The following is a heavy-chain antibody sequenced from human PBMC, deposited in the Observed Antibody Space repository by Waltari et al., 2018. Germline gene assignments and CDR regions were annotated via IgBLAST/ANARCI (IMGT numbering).Heavy chain of an antibody. CDR2: ISRGGST. Sequence: EVQMLESGGGLVQPGGSLRLSCAASGFSFSTYDMSWVRQAPGKGLEWVSGISRGGSTYYADSVKGRFTISRDNSEKTLSLQMNSLRAEDTAIYYCAKGHASDIWGQGTLVTVSS. CDR3: AKGHASDI. CDR1: GFSFSTYD. V-gene: IGHV3-23*01. J-gene: IGHJ3*02.